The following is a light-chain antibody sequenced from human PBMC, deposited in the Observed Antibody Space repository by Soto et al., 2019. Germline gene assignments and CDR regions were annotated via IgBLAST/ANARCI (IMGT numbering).Light chain of an antibody. CDR2: KAS. V-gene: IGKV1-5*03. CDR3: QQYERYST. J-gene: IGKJ1*01. CDR1: QSISSW. Sequence: DIQMTQSPSTLSASVGDRVTVTCRASQSISSWLAWYQQKPGKAPKLLIYKASSLESGVPSRFSGSGSGTEFTLTISSLQPDDSATYYCQQYERYSTFGQGTKVDI.